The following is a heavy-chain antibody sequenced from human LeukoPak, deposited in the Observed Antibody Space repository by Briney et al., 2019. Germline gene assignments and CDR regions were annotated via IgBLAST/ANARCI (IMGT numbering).Heavy chain of an antibody. CDR2: ISGSGGST. CDR1: GFTFSSYA. V-gene: IGHV3-23*01. Sequence: GGSLRLSCAASGFTFSSYAMSWVRQAPGKGLEWVSAISGSGGSTYYADSVKGRFTISRDNSKNTLYLQMNSLRAEDTAVYYCAGTPMVRGVRSFDYWGQGTLVTVSS. CDR3: AGTPMVRGVRSFDY. J-gene: IGHJ4*02. D-gene: IGHD3-10*01.